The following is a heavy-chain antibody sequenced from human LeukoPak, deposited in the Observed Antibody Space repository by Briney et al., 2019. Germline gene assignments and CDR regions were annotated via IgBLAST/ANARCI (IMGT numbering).Heavy chain of an antibody. CDR3: AKASSSWYPPFLDL. J-gene: IGHJ2*01. CDR2: IWYDGSNK. V-gene: IGHV3-33*08. D-gene: IGHD6-13*01. Sequence: GGSLRLSCAASGFTFSSYWMSWVRQAPGKGLEWVAVIWYDGSNKYYADSAKGRFTISRDNSKNTLYLQMNSLRAEDTAVYYCAKASSSWYPPFLDLWGRGTLVTVSS. CDR1: GFTFSSYW.